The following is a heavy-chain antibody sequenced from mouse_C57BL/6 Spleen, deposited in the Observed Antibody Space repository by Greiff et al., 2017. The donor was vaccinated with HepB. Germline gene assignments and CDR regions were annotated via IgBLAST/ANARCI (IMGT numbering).Heavy chain of an antibody. CDR2: IHPENGDT. V-gene: IGHV14-4*01. D-gene: IGHD2-4*01. J-gene: IGHJ1*03. CDR3: TTTYDYDWYFDV. CDR1: GFNIKDDY. Sequence: VQLQQSGAELVRPGASVKLSCTASGFNIKDDYMHWVKQSPEQGLEWIGWIHPENGDTEYASKFQGKATITADTSSNTAYLQLSSLTSEDTAVYYGTTTYDYDWYFDVWGTGTTVTVSS.